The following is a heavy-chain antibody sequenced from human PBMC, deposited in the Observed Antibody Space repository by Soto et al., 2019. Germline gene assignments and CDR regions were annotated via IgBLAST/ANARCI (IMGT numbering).Heavy chain of an antibody. D-gene: IGHD2-2*01. Sequence: GESLKISCKGSGFTFTSYWIAWVRQMPGKVLEWMGIIYPGDSDSSYSPSFQGQVTISADKSINTAYLHWSSLKASDTAIYYCAKHEGYCSTTTCSNFDYWGQGXLVTVYS. CDR2: IYPGDSDS. CDR3: AKHEGYCSTTTCSNFDY. J-gene: IGHJ4*02. V-gene: IGHV5-51*01. CDR1: GFTFTSYW.